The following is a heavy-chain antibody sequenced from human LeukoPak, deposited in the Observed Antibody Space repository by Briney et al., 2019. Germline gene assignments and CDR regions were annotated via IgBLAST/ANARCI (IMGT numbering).Heavy chain of an antibody. CDR1: GFAFSYAW. D-gene: IGHD4-17*01. CDR2: LKSKNDGGTT. J-gene: IGHJ4*02. V-gene: IGHV3-15*01. CDR3: TTASDYGAFDH. Sequence: GGSLRLSCAASGFAFSYAWMNWVRQSPGRGLEWVGLLKSKNDGGTTDYAAPVNGRFTTSRDDSKSTLFLHMNSLNVEDTAVYYCTTASDYGAFDHWGQGTLLTVSS.